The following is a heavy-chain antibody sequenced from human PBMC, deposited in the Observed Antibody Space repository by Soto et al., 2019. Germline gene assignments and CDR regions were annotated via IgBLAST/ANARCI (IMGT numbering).Heavy chain of an antibody. CDR2: IYHSGST. D-gene: IGHD5-12*01. CDR1: GGSISSGGYS. CDR3: ARALDIVPTIPNWYFDL. V-gene: IGHV4-30-2*01. J-gene: IGHJ2*01. Sequence: SETLSLTCAVSGGSISSGGYSWSWIRQPPGKGLEWIGYIYHSGSTNYNPSLKSRVTISVDTSKNQFSLKLSSVTAADTAVYYCARALDIVPTIPNWYFDLWGRGTLVTVSS.